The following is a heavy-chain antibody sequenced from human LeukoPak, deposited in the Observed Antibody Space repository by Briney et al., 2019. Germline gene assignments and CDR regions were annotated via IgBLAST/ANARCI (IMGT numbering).Heavy chain of an antibody. D-gene: IGHD6-19*01. Sequence: PGGSLRLSCAASGFILSDYYMHWVRQAPGKGLEWVSGISGSGATTWYADSVKGRFTISRDNSKNTLSLQMNSLTADDTAVYYCAKDLQLAVTGPLNAWGQGTLVTVSS. V-gene: IGHV3-23*01. J-gene: IGHJ4*02. CDR1: GFILSDYY. CDR3: AKDLQLAVTGPLNA. CDR2: ISGSGATT.